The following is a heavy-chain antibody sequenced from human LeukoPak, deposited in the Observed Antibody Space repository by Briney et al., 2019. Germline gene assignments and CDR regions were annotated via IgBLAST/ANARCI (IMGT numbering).Heavy chain of an antibody. CDR2: IYYSGST. J-gene: IGHJ3*02. Sequence: SETLSLTCTVSGGSISSSSYYWGWIRQPPGKGLEWIGSIYYSGSTYYNPSLKSRVTISVDTSKNQFSLKLSSVTAADTAVYYCASAEGRYDYVWGSYRSNAFDIWGQGTMVTVSS. D-gene: IGHD3-16*02. CDR3: ASAEGRYDYVWGSYRSNAFDI. V-gene: IGHV4-39*07. CDR1: GGSISSSSYY.